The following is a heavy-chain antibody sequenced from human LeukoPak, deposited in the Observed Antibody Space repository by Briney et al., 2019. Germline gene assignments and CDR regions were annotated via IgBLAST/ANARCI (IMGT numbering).Heavy chain of an antibody. V-gene: IGHV1-69*05. Sequence: GASVKVSCKASGYTFTSYAISWVRQAPGQGLEWMGGIIPIFGTANYAQKFQGRVTITTDESTSTAYMELSSLRSEDTAVYYCARGHYDSSGYYWFDPWGQGTLVTVSS. CDR1: GYTFTSYA. CDR2: IIPIFGTA. J-gene: IGHJ5*02. D-gene: IGHD3-22*01. CDR3: ARGHYDSSGYYWFDP.